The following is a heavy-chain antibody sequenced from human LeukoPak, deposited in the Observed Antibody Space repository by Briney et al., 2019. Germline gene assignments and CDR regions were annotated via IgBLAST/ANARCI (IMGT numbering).Heavy chain of an antibody. CDR1: GFTFSSSA. Sequence: GGSLRLSCAASGFTFSSSAMNWVRQAPGKGLEWVSYISSGTSTIYYADSVKGRFTISRDNAKNSLNLQMNSLRAEDTAVYYCARDVTYYGGDWFDPWGQGTLVTVSS. CDR2: ISSGTSTI. J-gene: IGHJ5*02. V-gene: IGHV3-48*04. CDR3: ARDVTYYGGDWFDP. D-gene: IGHD4-23*01.